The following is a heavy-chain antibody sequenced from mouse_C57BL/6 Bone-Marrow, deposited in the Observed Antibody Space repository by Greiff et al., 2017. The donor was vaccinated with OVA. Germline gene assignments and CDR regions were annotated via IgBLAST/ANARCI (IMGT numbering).Heavy chain of an antibody. J-gene: IGHJ3*01. V-gene: IGHV14-4*01. CDR3: TTYYDYDVKFAY. CDR2: IDPENGDT. CDR1: GFNIKDDY. D-gene: IGHD2-4*01. Sequence: EVKVEESGAELVRPGASVKLSCTASGFNIKDDYMHWVKQRPEQGLEWIGWIDPENGDTEYASKFQGKATITADTASNTAYLQLSSLTSEDTAVYYCTTYYDYDVKFAYWGQGTLVTVSA.